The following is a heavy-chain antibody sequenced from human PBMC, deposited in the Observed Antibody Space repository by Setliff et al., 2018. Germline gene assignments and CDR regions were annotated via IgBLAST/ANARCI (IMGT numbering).Heavy chain of an antibody. CDR2: IIPNSGGT. D-gene: IGHD2-2*01. Sequence: ASVKVSCKASGGTFSSHAISWVRQAPGQGLEWMGGIIPNSGGTNYAQKFQGWVTMTRDTSISTAYMELSRLRSDDTAVYYCARVGVPAAESWYFDLWGRGTLVTVSS. CDR1: GGTFSSHA. J-gene: IGHJ2*01. CDR3: ARVGVPAAESWYFDL. V-gene: IGHV1-2*04.